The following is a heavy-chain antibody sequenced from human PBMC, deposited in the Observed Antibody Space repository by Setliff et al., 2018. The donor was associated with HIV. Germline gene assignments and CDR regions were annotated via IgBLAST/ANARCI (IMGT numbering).Heavy chain of an antibody. CDR2: IIPIFGTS. J-gene: IGHJ4*02. V-gene: IGHV1-69*05. Sequence: SVKVSCKASGGTFSSYSISWVRQAPGQGLEWMGGIIPIFGTSKYAQKFQGRVTISTDEPPTTVYMELTSLTSEDTAVYYCARGGWGLYCSGDSCYSGEMDYWGQGTLVTVSS. CDR1: GGTFSSYS. D-gene: IGHD2-15*01. CDR3: ARGGWGLYCSGDSCYSGEMDY.